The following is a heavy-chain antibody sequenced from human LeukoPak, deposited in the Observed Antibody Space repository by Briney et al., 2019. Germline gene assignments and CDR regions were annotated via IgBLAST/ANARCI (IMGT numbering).Heavy chain of an antibody. V-gene: IGHV4-61*02. CDR1: GGSISTGSYY. J-gene: IGHJ4*02. Sequence: SETLSLTCTVSGGSISTGSYYWSWIRQPAGKGLEWIGRTHTSGSTNYNPSLKSRVTISVDTSKNQFSLKLSSVTAADTAVYYCARHHYQLSALDYWGQGTLVTVSS. CDR2: THTSGST. D-gene: IGHD2-2*01. CDR3: ARHHYQLSALDY.